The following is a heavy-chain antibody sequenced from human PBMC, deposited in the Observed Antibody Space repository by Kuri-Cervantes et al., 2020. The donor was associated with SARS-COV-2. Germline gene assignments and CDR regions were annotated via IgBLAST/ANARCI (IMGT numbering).Heavy chain of an antibody. D-gene: IGHD1-26*01. CDR2: INHSGST. CDR3: ARDVGGGFDP. Sequence: SQTLSLTCAVYGGSFSGYYWSWNRQPPGKGLEWIGEINHSGSTNYNPSFKSRVTISVDTSKNQFSLKLSSVTAADTAVYYCARDVGGGFDPWGQGTLVTVSS. J-gene: IGHJ5*02. CDR1: GGSFSGYY. V-gene: IGHV4-34*01.